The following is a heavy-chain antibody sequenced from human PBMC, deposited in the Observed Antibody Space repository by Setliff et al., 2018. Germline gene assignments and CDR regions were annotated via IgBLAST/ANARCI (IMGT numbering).Heavy chain of an antibody. CDR3: ARMDGCGTYYSYYYNGMDV. J-gene: IGHJ6*02. CDR1: GITFSSYS. D-gene: IGHD3-10*01. Sequence: GGSLRLSCAASGITFSSYSMNWVRQAPGQGLEWVANIKQDGNEKYYVDSVKGRFTISRDNAKNSLYLQMSSLSAEDTAVYYCARMDGCGTYYSYYYNGMDVWGQGTTVTVSS. CDR2: IKQDGNEK. V-gene: IGHV3-7*01.